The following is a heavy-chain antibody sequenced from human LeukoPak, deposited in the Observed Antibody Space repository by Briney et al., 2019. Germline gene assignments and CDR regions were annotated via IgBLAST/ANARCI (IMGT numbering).Heavy chain of an antibody. Sequence: AGGSLRLSCAASGFTFSSYAMSWVRQAPGKGLEWVSAISGSGGSTYYADSVKGRFTISRDNSKNTLYLQMNSLRAEDTAVYYCAKVYSRQYYFDYWGQGTLVTVSS. D-gene: IGHD2-15*01. CDR1: GFTFSSYA. CDR3: AKVYSRQYYFDY. CDR2: ISGSGGST. J-gene: IGHJ4*02. V-gene: IGHV3-23*01.